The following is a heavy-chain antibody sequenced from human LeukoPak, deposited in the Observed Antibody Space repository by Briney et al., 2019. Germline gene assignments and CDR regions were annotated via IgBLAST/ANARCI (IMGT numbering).Heavy chain of an antibody. Sequence: ASVKVSCKASGYTFTSYYTHWVRQAPGQGLEWMGWMNPNSGNTGYAQKFQGRVTMTRNTSISTAYMELSSLRSEDTAVYYCARGPYYDFWSGYNPPFDYWGQGTLVTVSS. CDR3: ARGPYYDFWSGYNPPFDY. CDR1: GYTFTSYY. CDR2: MNPNSGNT. D-gene: IGHD3-3*01. V-gene: IGHV1-8*02. J-gene: IGHJ4*02.